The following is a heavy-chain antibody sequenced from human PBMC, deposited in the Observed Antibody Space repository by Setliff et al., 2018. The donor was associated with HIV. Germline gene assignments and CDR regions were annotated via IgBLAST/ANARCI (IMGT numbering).Heavy chain of an antibody. D-gene: IGHD3-3*01. CDR2: IYICNSGST. J-gene: IGHJ4*02. V-gene: IGHV4-59*01. CDR1: GGSFSGYY. CDR3: ARGVNFDY. Sequence: SETLSLTCSVSGGSFSGYYWSWIRQPPGKGLEWIGYIYICNSGSTNYNPSLTSRVTISVDTSRNQFSLKLTSVTAADTAIYYCARGVNFDYWGQGTQVTVSS.